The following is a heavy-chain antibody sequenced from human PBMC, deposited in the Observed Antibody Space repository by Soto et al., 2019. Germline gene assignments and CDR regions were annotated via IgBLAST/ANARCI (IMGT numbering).Heavy chain of an antibody. J-gene: IGHJ4*02. CDR1: GFTFDDYA. Sequence: GGSLRLSCAASGFTFDDYAMHWVRQGPGKGLEWVSGISWNSGSIGYAESVKGRFTISRDNAKNSLFLQMNSLRAEDTALYYCARKGYCTRTNCYVDYWGQGTLVTVSS. CDR2: ISWNSGSI. V-gene: IGHV3-9*01. CDR3: ARKGYCTRTNCYVDY. D-gene: IGHD2-2*01.